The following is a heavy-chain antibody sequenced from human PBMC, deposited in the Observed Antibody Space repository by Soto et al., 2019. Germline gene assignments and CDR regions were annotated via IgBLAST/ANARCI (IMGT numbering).Heavy chain of an antibody. CDR1: GFTFSSYG. Sequence: QVQLVESGGGVVQPGRPLRLSCAASGFTFSSYGMHWVRQAPGKGLEWVAVIWYDGSNKYYADSVKGRFTISRDNSKNALYLQMNSLRAEDTAVYYCASDPRTMIILSYFDYWGQGTLVTVSS. CDR3: ASDPRTMIILSYFDY. J-gene: IGHJ4*02. V-gene: IGHV3-33*01. CDR2: IWYDGSNK. D-gene: IGHD3-22*01.